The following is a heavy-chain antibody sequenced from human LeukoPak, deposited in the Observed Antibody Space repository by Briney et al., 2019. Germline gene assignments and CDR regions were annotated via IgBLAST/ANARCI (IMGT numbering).Heavy chain of an antibody. CDR3: ARYEVAHNWFDP. Sequence: SETLSLTCAVSGGSISNSNWWSWVRQPPEKGLVWIGEISHSGSTNYNPSLKSRVTISVDKSKNQFSLILTSVTAADTAVYYCARYEVAHNWFDPWGQGTLVTVSS. J-gene: IGHJ5*02. D-gene: IGHD2-15*01. V-gene: IGHV4-4*02. CDR1: GGSISNSNW. CDR2: ISHSGST.